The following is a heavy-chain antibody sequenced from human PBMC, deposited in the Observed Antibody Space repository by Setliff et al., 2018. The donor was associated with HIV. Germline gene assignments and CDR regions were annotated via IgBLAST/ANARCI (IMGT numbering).Heavy chain of an antibody. V-gene: IGHV4-39*02. CDR3: ARGASSSSWRLNT. J-gene: IGHJ5*02. Sequence: PSETLSLTCTVSGDSASNSRYYWAWIRQPPGKGLEYIGSIHYDEKTYYNPSLKSRVTISIDTSKNQFSLSLTSVTDADTAVYYCARGASSSSWRLNTWGQGTLVTVSS. CDR2: IHYDEKT. D-gene: IGHD6-13*01. CDR1: GDSASNSRYY.